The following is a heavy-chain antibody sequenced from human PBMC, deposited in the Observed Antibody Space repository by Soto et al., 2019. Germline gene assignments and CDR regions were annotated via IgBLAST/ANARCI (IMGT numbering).Heavy chain of an antibody. CDR2: LNPNIGGT. CDR1: GYGFADCP. V-gene: IGHV1-2*04. CDR3: ARGDSTDCSNGVCSVFYKHDMDV. Sequence: SVKLSWDASGYGFADCPRRWPRQAPGQGLEWLGRLNPNIGGTSTPHNFQGLVTIPTAPAIITASMELTRLTSDDTAIYYCARGDSTDCSNGVCSVFYKHDMDVRGQRTTVTVSS. J-gene: IGHJ6*01. D-gene: IGHD2-8*01.